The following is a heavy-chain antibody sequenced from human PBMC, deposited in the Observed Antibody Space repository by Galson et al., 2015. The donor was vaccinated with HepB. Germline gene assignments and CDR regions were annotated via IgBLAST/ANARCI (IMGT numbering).Heavy chain of an antibody. CDR2: INPSGGST. J-gene: IGHJ4*02. D-gene: IGHD3-22*01. Sequence: SVKVSCKASGYTFTSYYMHWVRQAPGQGLEWMGIINPSGGSTSYAQKLQGRVTMTRDTSTSTVYMELSSLRSEDTAVYYCARDWYDSSGYSRSGLLFWGQGTLVTVSS. V-gene: IGHV1-46*04. CDR3: ARDWYDSSGYSRSGLLF. CDR1: GYTFTSYY.